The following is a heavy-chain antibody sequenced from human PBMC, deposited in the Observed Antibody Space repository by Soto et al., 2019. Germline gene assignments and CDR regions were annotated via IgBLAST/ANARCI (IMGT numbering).Heavy chain of an antibody. CDR1: GGSINSYY. V-gene: IGHV4-4*07. CDR2: ISSGGSA. Sequence: SETLSLTCNVSGGSINSYYWSWIRQPAGKGLEWIGRISSGGSAIYNPSLKSRVTISVDTSKNQFSLRLTSVTAADTAAYFCARDAYPNWFDFWGQGTLVTVSS. CDR3: ARDAYPNWFDF. J-gene: IGHJ5*01. D-gene: IGHD2-8*01.